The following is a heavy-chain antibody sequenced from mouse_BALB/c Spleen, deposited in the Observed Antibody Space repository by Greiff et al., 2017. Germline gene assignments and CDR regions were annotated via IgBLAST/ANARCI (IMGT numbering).Heavy chain of an antibody. Sequence: EVKLMESGGGLVQPGGSLKLSCAASGFTFSSYGMSWVRQTPDKRLELVATINSNGGSTYYPDSVKGRFTISRDNAKNTLYLQMSSLKSEDTAMYYCARDLPGTGAYWGQGTLVTVSA. V-gene: IGHV5-6-3*01. CDR2: INSNGGST. CDR1: GFTFSSYG. J-gene: IGHJ3*01. CDR3: ARDLPGTGAY. D-gene: IGHD2-14*01.